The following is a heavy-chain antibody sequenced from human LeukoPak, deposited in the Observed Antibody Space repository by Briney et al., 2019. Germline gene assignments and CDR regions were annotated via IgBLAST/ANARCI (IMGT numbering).Heavy chain of an antibody. V-gene: IGHV1-2*02. CDR3: AGGHDSGYSNSLDP. CDR2: INPNSVTT. D-gene: IGHD3-22*01. J-gene: IGHJ5*01. Sequence: ASVQVSCKASGYTFTDYYIHWVRQSPGRGLESLGWINPNSVTTNYAQKFRGRVTMTRDTSLSTAYMELAELTSDDTAVYFCAGGHDSGYSNSLDPWGQGTLVTVSS. CDR1: GYTFTDYY.